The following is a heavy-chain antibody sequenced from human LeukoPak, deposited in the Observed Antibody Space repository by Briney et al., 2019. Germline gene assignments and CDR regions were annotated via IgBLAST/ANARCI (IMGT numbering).Heavy chain of an antibody. CDR1: GFTFSTSS. CDR2: ISSDGNNK. Sequence: GGSLRLSCAASGFTFSTSSMHWVRQTPGKGLDWVALISSDGNNKYYANSVKGRFTISRDNSKNTLSLQMNSLRDDDTAVYYCTRDPRLREFESWGXGTLVTVSS. CDR3: TRDPRLREFES. V-gene: IGHV3-30-3*01. D-gene: IGHD2-21*02. J-gene: IGHJ1*01.